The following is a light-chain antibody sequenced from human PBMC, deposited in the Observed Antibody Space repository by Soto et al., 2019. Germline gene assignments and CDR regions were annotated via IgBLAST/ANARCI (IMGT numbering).Light chain of an antibody. CDR1: SSNIGRNS. J-gene: IGLJ1*01. CDR2: GNN. V-gene: IGLV1-44*01. Sequence: VLTQAPSVSGTPGQRVTITCSGSSSNIGRNSVNWYQHLPGTAPKLLTHGNNHRPSGVPDRFSGSKSGTSASLAISGLQPADEADYCCAAWDDSLNEYVFGDGTKVTVL. CDR3: AAWDDSLNEYV.